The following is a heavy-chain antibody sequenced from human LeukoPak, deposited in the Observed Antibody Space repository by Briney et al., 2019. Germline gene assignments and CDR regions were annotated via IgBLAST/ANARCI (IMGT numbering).Heavy chain of an antibody. Sequence: PGGSLRLSCGASGYTFSDYTRNWVRQAPGKGPEWISYISSGGSVIHYADSVKGRFTISRDNVENSLYLQMNRLRVEDTAVYYCTRDLEYWGQGVLVTVSS. CDR3: TRDLEY. CDR2: ISSGGSVI. J-gene: IGHJ4*02. V-gene: IGHV3-48*01. CDR1: GYTFSDYT.